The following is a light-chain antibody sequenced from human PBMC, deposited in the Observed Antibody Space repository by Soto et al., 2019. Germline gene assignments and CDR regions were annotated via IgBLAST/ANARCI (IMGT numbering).Light chain of an antibody. CDR3: QKYNSAPWT. J-gene: IGKJ1*01. Sequence: DIQMTQSPASLSASVGDRATISCRASQGVSNDLAGYQQKPGKDPKLLIYSASTMQTGVPSRFSGSGSGTDVTLTISSLEPEDVASYYCQKYNSAPWTFGQGTKVEIK. V-gene: IGKV1-27*01. CDR2: SAS. CDR1: QGVSND.